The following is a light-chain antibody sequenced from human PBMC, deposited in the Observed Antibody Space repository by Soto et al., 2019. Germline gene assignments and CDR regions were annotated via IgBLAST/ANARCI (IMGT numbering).Light chain of an antibody. CDR3: QSYDISLAAYV. J-gene: IGLJ1*01. CDR2: GNK. V-gene: IGLV1-40*01. Sequence: QSVLTPPPSVSWARGQNITIPCTGSRSNFGAGFEVHWYKQLPGGQPNLLIYGNKYRPSGFPDRFSGSKSGTSASLAITGLHADDEGDYFCQSYDISLAAYVFGTGTKVTV. CDR1: RSNFGAGFE.